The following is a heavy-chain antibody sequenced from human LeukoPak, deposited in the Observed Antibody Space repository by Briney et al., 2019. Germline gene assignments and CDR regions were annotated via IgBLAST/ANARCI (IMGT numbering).Heavy chain of an antibody. CDR1: GVSISSYF. D-gene: IGHD3-16*01. V-gene: IGHV4-59*01. J-gene: IGHJ4*02. CDR2: IYYSGST. Sequence: SETLSLTCTVSGVSISSYFWSWIRQPPGKGLEWIAYIYYSGSTNYNPSLKSRVTISVDTSKNQFSLKLSSVTAADTAVYYCARGGAVRPFDYWGQGTLVTVSS. CDR3: ARGGAVRPFDY.